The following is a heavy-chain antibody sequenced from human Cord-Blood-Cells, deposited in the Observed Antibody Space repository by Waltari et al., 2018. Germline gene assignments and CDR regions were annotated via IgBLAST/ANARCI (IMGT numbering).Heavy chain of an antibody. CDR3: VIVVPAGYFDY. CDR2: INHRGST. J-gene: IGHJ4*02. D-gene: IGHD2-2*01. Sequence: QVQLQQWGAGLLTPSETLSLTCAVYVGSFSGYYLCWIRQPPGKGLEWIGEINHRGSTNYNPSLNGRVTISVATSKNQFALKLSSVTAADTAVYYCVIVVPAGYFDYWGQGTLVTVSS. CDR1: VGSFSGYY. V-gene: IGHV4-34*01.